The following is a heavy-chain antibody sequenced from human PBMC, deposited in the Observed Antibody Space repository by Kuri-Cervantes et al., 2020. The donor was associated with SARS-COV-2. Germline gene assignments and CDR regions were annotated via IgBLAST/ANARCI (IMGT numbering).Heavy chain of an antibody. D-gene: IGHD3-3*01. J-gene: IGHJ6*04. CDR2: INPNSGGT. V-gene: IGHV1-2*02. CDR1: GYTFTGYY. CDR3: AIAMVPGHNYVFFSGYAVFLDDYDIDV. Sequence: ASVKVSCKASGYTFTGYYMHWVRQAPGQGLEWMGWINPNSGGTNYAQKFQGRVTMTRDTFISTVYMELSMLRSDDTAVYSCAIAMVPGHNYVFFSGYAVFLDDYDIDVWGKGTTVTVSS.